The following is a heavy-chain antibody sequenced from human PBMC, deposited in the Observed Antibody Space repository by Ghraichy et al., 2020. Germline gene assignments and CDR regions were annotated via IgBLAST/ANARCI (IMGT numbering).Heavy chain of an antibody. V-gene: IGHV4-34*01. CDR3: ARSVVVPAAIPGGAFDI. CDR2: INHSGST. CDR1: GGSFSGYY. D-gene: IGHD2-2*02. J-gene: IGHJ3*02. Sequence: SETLSLTCAVYGGSFSGYYWSWIRQPPGKGLEWIGEINHSGSTNYNPSLKSRVTISVDTSKNQFSLKLSSVTAADTAVYYCARSVVVPAAIPGGAFDIWGQGTMVTVSS.